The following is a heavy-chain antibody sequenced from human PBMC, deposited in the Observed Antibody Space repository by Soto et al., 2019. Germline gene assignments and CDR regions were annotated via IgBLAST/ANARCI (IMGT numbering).Heavy chain of an antibody. CDR1: GFTFNTYF. V-gene: IGHV3-23*01. Sequence: DEQLLESGGGLVQPGGSLRLACTASGFTFNTYFMSWVRQAPGEGLEWISAISGGGGAKYYSDSVKGRFTISRDNSNNTLYLQMNSLRADDTAVYYCARDKGAYYSHLVYWGQGTLVTVSS. J-gene: IGHJ4*02. CDR3: ARDKGAYYSHLVY. CDR2: ISGGGGAK. D-gene: IGHD3-22*01.